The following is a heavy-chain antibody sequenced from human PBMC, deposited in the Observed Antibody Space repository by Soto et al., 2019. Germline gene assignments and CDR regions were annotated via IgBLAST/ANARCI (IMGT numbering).Heavy chain of an antibody. CDR2: INHSGGT. J-gene: IGHJ4*02. V-gene: IGHV4-34*01. Sequence: LSLTCAVYDGSLSVYYWSWIRQPPGKGLEWIGEINHSGGTNYNPSLKSRVTISVDTSKNQFSLRLSSVTAADTAVYYCARVDFPTTYYYDYWGRGTLVTVSS. CDR3: ARVDFPTTYYYDY. CDR1: DGSLSVYY. D-gene: IGHD1-1*01.